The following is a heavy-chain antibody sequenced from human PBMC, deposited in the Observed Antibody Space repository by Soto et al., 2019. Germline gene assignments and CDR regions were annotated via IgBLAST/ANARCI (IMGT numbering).Heavy chain of an antibody. D-gene: IGHD1-26*01. V-gene: IGHV3-30-3*01. CDR2: ISYDGSNK. CDR1: GFTFSSYA. CDR3: ARDGNSGSDYWLDY. J-gene: IGHJ4*02. Sequence: QVQLVESGGGVVQPGRSLRLSCAASGFTFSSYAIHWVRQAPGKGLEWVTLISYDGSNKYYGDSVKGRFTISRDNSKNTLYLQMNSLRAEDTAVYYCARDGNSGSDYWLDYWGQGTLVTVSS.